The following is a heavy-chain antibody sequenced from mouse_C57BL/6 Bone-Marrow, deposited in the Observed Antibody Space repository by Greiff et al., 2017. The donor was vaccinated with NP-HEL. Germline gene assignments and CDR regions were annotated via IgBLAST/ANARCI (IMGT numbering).Heavy chain of an antibody. D-gene: IGHD1-1*01. CDR2: IHPNSGST. J-gene: IGHJ3*01. CDR1: GYTFTSYW. CDR3: ARKDYYGSREFAY. V-gene: IGHV1-64*01. Sequence: QVQLQQPGAELVKPGASVKLSCKASGYTFTSYWMHWVKQRPGQGLEWIGMIHPNSGSTNYNEKFKSKATLTVDKSSSTAYMQLSSLTSEDSAVYYCARKDYYGSREFAYWGQGTLVTVSA.